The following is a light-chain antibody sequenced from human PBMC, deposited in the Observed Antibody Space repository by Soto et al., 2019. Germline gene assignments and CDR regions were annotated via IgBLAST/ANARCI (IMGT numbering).Light chain of an antibody. J-gene: IGKJ3*01. CDR2: SAS. Sequence: DIQMTQSPSSLSAFVGDTVTINCRATDSIDRYLNWYQQKPGQAPRVLITSASTLESGVPSRLSSSGSGTDFTLTINNLQPEDFETYSCQRTYNAPFTFGPGTKVSIK. CDR1: DSIDRY. CDR3: QRTYNAPFT. V-gene: IGKV1-39*01.